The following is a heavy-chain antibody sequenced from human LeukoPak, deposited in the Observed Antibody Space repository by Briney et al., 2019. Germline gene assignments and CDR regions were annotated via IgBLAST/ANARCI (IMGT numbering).Heavy chain of an antibody. D-gene: IGHD2-15*01. J-gene: IGHJ6*02. CDR3: ARARVGYCSGGSCYSDQRDYYYGMDV. V-gene: IGHV4-59*01. CDR1: SGSISSYY. Sequence: SETLSLTCTVSSGSISSYYWSWIRQPPGKGLGWIGYIYYSGSTDYNPSLKSRVTISVDTSKNQFSLKLSSVTAADTAVYYCARARVGYCSGGSCYSDQRDYYYGMDVWGQGTTVTVSS. CDR2: IYYSGST.